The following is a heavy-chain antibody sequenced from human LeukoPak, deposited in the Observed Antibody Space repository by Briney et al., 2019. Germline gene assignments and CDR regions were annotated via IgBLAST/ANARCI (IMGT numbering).Heavy chain of an antibody. Sequence: GGSLRLSCAASGFTASSNYMSWVRQAPGKGLEWVSIIYSADNTYYADSVKGRFTISRDNSKNTLYLQMNSLRAEDTAVYYCAKVLYTNYYYYTDVWGKGTTVTVSS. CDR3: AKVLYTNYYYYTDV. D-gene: IGHD2-8*01. J-gene: IGHJ6*03. CDR2: IYSADNT. CDR1: GFTASSNY. V-gene: IGHV3-53*05.